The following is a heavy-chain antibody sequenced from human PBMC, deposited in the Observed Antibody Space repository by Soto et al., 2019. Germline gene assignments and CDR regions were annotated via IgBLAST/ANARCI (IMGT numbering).Heavy chain of an antibody. CDR3: GKVLVGATGHTDSDS. CDR2: IDYNGVT. Sequence: SETLSLTCTVSGGSIYRSGYYWGWIRQPPGRGLEWIGNIDYNGVTYSNPSLKSRVTISRDTPKNQFSLKLTSVTAADTALYYCGKVLVGATGHTDSDSWGPGTLVTVSS. V-gene: IGHV4-39*01. CDR1: GGSIYRSGYY. D-gene: IGHD2-15*01. J-gene: IGHJ4*02.